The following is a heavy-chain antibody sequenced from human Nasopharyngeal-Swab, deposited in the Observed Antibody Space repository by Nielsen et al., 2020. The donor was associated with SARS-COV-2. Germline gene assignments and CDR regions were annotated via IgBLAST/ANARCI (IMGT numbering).Heavy chain of an antibody. V-gene: IGHV4/OR15-8*02. CDR1: GDSIISFNW. J-gene: IGHJ4*02. Sequence: SETLSLTCDVSGDSIISFNWWSWVRQSPGQGLEWIGEIYHGGNTNYNPSLRSRVTISMDKSKNQFSLTLSSVTAADTAVYYCARDRGDLRKYNCDSWGQGTLVTVSS. CDR2: IYHGGNT. D-gene: IGHD3-10*01. CDR3: ARDRGDLRKYNCDS.